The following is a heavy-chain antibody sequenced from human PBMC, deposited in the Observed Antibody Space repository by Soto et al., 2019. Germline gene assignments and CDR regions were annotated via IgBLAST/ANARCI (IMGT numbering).Heavy chain of an antibody. Sequence: QVQLVQSGAEVKKPGASVKVSCKASGYTFTSYYLHWVRQAPGQGLEWIGMINPSGSSTTYAQKFQGRVSVTRDTSTNNLYMELTSLVSEDTAMYYCAREPYRSGWPFDYWGQGTLVTVSS. CDR2: INPSGSST. J-gene: IGHJ4*02. V-gene: IGHV1-46*01. CDR3: AREPYRSGWPFDY. CDR1: GYTFTSYY. D-gene: IGHD3-22*01.